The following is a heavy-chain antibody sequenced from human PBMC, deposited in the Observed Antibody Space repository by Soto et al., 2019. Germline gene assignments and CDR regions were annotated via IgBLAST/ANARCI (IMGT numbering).Heavy chain of an antibody. J-gene: IGHJ6*04. CDR3: AKSAEGRVATTHSYYDYYGMDV. V-gene: IGHV3-23*01. Sequence: RRLSCAASGFTFSGYAMSWVRQAPGKGLEWVSAISGSGGSTYYADSVKGRFTISRDNSKNTLYLQMNSLRAEDTAVYYCAKSAEGRVATTHSYYDYYGMDVWGKVTTVTVSS. CDR1: GFTFSGYA. D-gene: IGHD5-12*01. CDR2: ISGSGGST.